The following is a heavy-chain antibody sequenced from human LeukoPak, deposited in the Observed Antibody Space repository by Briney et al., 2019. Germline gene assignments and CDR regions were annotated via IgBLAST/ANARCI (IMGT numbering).Heavy chain of an antibody. J-gene: IGHJ4*02. D-gene: IGHD3-9*01. V-gene: IGHV1-46*01. CDR2: INPSGGST. Sequence: GASVKVSCKASGYTLTSYYMHWVRQAPGQGLEWMGIINPSGGSTSYAQKFQGRVTMTRDTSTSTVYMELSSLRSEDTAVYYCARDPDDILTGYAPVYWGQGTLVTVSS. CDR3: ARDPDDILTGYAPVY. CDR1: GYTLTSYY.